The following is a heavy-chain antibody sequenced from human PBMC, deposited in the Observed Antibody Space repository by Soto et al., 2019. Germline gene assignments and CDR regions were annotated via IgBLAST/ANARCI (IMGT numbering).Heavy chain of an antibody. CDR1: GFTFSSYA. CDR2: ISGSGGST. D-gene: IGHD6-13*01. J-gene: IGHJ4*02. Sequence: GGSLRLSCAASGFTFSSYAMSWARQSPGKGLEWVSAISGSGGSTYYADSVKGRFTISRDNSKNTLYLQMNSLRAEDTAVYYCAKDGKQQLVTTYFDYWGQGTLVTVSS. V-gene: IGHV3-23*01. CDR3: AKDGKQQLVTTYFDY.